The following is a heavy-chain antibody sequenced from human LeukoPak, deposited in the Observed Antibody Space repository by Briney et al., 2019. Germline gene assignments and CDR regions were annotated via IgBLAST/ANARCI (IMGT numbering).Heavy chain of an antibody. Sequence: KPGGSLRLSCSASGFSFSSYNMHWVRQAPGKGLQYVSGISINGANTYYADSVKGRFTISRDNSKNTLYLQMSSLRAEDTAVHYCVMDSSGWGAFDIWGQGTMVTVSS. CDR1: GFSFSSYN. D-gene: IGHD6-19*01. J-gene: IGHJ3*02. CDR2: ISINGANT. CDR3: VMDSSGWGAFDI. V-gene: IGHV3-64D*06.